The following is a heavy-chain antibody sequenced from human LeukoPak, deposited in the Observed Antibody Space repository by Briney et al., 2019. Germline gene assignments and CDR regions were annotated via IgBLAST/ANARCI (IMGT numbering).Heavy chain of an antibody. J-gene: IGHJ5*02. CDR3: AKDRAIAAVDMGPLNH. D-gene: IGHD6-13*01. V-gene: IGHV3-30*02. CDR1: GFMFSTFG. CDR2: IQYDGRNE. Sequence: GGSLRLSCAASGFMFSTFGMHWVRQAPGKGLEWVTFIQYDGRNEDYADSAKGRFTISRDNSKNTVYLQMNSLRVEDTAVYYCAKDRAIAAVDMGPLNHWGQGALVIVSS.